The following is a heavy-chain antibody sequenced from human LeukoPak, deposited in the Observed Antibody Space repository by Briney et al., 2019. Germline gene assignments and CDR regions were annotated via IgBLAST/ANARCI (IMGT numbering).Heavy chain of an antibody. CDR1: GFTFSSYW. CDR2: IDRDGSRI. V-gene: IGHV3-74*01. CDR3: VRGNDYGGPHY. J-gene: IGHJ4*02. Sequence: PGGSLRLSCAVSGFTFSSYWMHWVRQAPGKGLVWVSRIDRDGSRINYADSVKGRFTISRDNGKNTLFLQMNSLRAEDAAVYYCVRGNDYGGPHYWGQGTLVTDSS. D-gene: IGHD4-23*01.